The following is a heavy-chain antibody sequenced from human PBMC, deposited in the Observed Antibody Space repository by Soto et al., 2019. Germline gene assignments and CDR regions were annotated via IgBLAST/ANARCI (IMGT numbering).Heavy chain of an antibody. CDR3: ATCGIVVVTDDTSRLSGMEV. V-gene: IGHV1-69*13. J-gene: IGHJ6*02. D-gene: IGHD2-2*01. Sequence: GASVKVSCKASGGTFSSYAISWVRQAPGQGLEWMGGIIPIFGTANYAQKFQGRVTITADESTSTAYMELSSLRSEDTAVYYCATCGIVVVTDDTSRLSGMEVWGQGTTVTVSS. CDR1: GGTFSSYA. CDR2: IIPIFGTA.